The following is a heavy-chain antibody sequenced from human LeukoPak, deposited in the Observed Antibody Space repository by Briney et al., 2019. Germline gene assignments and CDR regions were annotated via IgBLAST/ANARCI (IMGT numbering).Heavy chain of an antibody. CDR1: GYPISSGYY. J-gene: IGHJ6*03. V-gene: IGHV4-38-2*02. CDR3: ARGGRLDYYYMDV. CDR2: IYHSGST. Sequence: PSETLSLTCTVSGYPISSGYYWGWIRQPPGKGLEWIGSIYHSGSTYYNPSLKSRVIISVDTSKNQFSLKLSSVTAADTAVYYCARGGRLDYYYMDVWGKGTTVTVSS.